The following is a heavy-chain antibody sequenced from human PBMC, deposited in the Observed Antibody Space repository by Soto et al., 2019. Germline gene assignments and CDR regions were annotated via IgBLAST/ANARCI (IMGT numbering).Heavy chain of an antibody. V-gene: IGHV3-9*01. Sequence: EVQLVESGGGLVQPGRSLRLSFAASGFTFGDFAMQWVRQAPGKGLEWVSGITWNSDYVVYANSVKGRFTISRDNAKNAVYLQMDSLRTEDTARYYCANSEDSCEGWLRYFDFWGQGTLVTVSS. CDR1: GFTFGDFA. CDR3: ANSEDSCEGWLRYFDF. J-gene: IGHJ4*02. CDR2: ITWNSDYV. D-gene: IGHD5-12*01.